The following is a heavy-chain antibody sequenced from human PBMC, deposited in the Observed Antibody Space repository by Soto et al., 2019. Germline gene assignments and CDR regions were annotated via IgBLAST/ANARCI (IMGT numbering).Heavy chain of an antibody. CDR3: ARGPPARLGGIAAAFDY. J-gene: IGHJ4*02. Sequence: QVQLQQWGAGLLKPSETLSLTCAVYGGSFSGYYWSWIRQPPGKGLEWIGEINHSGSTNYNPSLKSRVTISVDTSKNPCSLKLSSVTAADTAVYYCARGPPARLGGIAAAFDYWGQGTLVTVSS. CDR1: GGSFSGYY. CDR2: INHSGST. D-gene: IGHD6-13*01. V-gene: IGHV4-34*01.